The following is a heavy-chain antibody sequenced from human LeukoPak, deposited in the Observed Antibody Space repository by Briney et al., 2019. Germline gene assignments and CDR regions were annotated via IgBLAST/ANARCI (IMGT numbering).Heavy chain of an antibody. V-gene: IGHV3-11*01. CDR2: ISSSGRTI. Sequence: GGSLRLSCAASGFTFSDYYMSWIRQAPGKGLEWVSYISSSGRTIYYADSVKGRFTISRDNAKNSLYLQMNSLRAEDTAVYYCARVNRYSGYDFDYWGQGTLVTVSS. D-gene: IGHD5-12*01. CDR1: GFTFSDYY. J-gene: IGHJ4*02. CDR3: ARVNRYSGYDFDY.